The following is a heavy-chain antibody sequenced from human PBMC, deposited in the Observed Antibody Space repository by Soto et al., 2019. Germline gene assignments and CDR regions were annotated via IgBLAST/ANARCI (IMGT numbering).Heavy chain of an antibody. CDR2: IYYSGST. J-gene: IGHJ4*02. CDR3: ARAPDGYFDY. V-gene: IGHV4-31*02. Sequence: SETLSLTCTVSGGSISSGGYYWSWIRQHPGKGLEWIGYIYYSGSTYYNPSLKSRVTISVDTSKNQFSLKLSSVTAADTAVYYCARAPDGYFDYWGQGTLVTVSS. D-gene: IGHD2-2*01. CDR1: GGSISSGGYY.